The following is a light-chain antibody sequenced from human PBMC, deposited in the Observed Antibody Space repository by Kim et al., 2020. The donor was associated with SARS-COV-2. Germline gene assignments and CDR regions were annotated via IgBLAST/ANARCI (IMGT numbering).Light chain of an antibody. CDR3: QSFDRSLSGWV. J-gene: IGLJ3*02. CDR1: SSNIGAGYG. Sequence: QSALTQPPSVSGAPGQRVTISCTGSSSNIGAGYGVHWYQQLPGTAPKLLIYDNNNRPSGVPDRFSGSKSGTSASLAITGLQAEDEADYYCQSFDRSLSGWVFGGGTQLT. CDR2: DNN. V-gene: IGLV1-40*01.